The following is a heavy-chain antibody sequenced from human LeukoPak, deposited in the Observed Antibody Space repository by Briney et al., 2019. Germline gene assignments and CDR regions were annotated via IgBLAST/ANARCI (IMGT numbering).Heavy chain of an antibody. V-gene: IGHV3-48*03. J-gene: IGHJ4*02. Sequence: GGSLRLSCAASGFTFSSYEMNWVRQAPGTGLEWVSSISRGAISIYYADSVKGRFTISRDNAKNSMYLQMDSLRAEDTAVYYCARVGVFSSSWLLYWGQGTLVTVSS. D-gene: IGHD6-13*01. CDR3: ARVGVFSSSWLLY. CDR2: ISRGAISI. CDR1: GFTFSSYE.